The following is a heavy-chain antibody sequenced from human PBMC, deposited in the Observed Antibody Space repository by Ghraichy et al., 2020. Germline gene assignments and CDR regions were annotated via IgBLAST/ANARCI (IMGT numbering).Heavy chain of an antibody. V-gene: IGHV4-34*01. J-gene: IGHJ4*02. CDR2: ISHSGST. CDR1: GGSFSAYY. Sequence: SETLSLTCAVYGGSFSAYYWSWIRQPPGKGLEWIGEISHSGSTSYNPSLKSRVTISIDTSKNQFSLRLNSVTAADTAVYYCARESKDYSNYPWIRYFDFWGQGIMVTVSS. D-gene: IGHD4-11*01. CDR3: ARESKDYSNYPWIRYFDF.